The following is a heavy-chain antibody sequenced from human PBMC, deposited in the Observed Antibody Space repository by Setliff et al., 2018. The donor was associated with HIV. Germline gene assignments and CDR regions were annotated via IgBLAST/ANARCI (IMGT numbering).Heavy chain of an antibody. D-gene: IGHD5-18*01. J-gene: IGHJ4*02. CDR1: GASINSGSHY. Sequence: SETLSLTCSVSGASINSGSHYWTWIRQPPGKGLEWIGEINHSGSTNYSPSLKSRVTISVDASRNQFSLRLSSVTAADTAVYYCAAWGPRYSYAPYFFDSWGQGTLVTVSS. V-gene: IGHV4-34*01. CDR2: INHSGST. CDR3: AAWGPRYSYAPYFFDS.